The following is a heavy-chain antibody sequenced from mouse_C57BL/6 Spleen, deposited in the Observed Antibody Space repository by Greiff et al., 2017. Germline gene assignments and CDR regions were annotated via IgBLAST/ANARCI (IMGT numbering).Heavy chain of an antibody. Sequence: EVKLVESGGGLVKPGGSLKLSCAASGFTFSDYGMHWVRQAPEKGLEWVAYISSGSSTIYYADTVKGRFTISRDNAKNTLFLQMTSLRSEDTAMYYWARRYGSSPYAMDYWGQGTSVTVSS. J-gene: IGHJ4*01. CDR2: ISSGSSTI. V-gene: IGHV5-17*01. D-gene: IGHD1-1*01. CDR3: ARRYGSSPYAMDY. CDR1: GFTFSDYG.